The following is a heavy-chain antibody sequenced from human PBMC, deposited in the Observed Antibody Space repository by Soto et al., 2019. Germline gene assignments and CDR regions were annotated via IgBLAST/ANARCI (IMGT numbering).Heavy chain of an antibody. J-gene: IGHJ4*02. CDR2: IYHSGST. Sequence: SETLSLTCAVSGGSISSGGYSWSRIRQPPGKGPEWIGYIYHSGSTYYNPSLKSRVTISVDRSKNQFSLKLSSVTAADTAVYYCARGQVVAAQHWGQGTLVTV. CDR1: GGSISSGGYS. D-gene: IGHD2-15*01. CDR3: ARGQVVAAQH. V-gene: IGHV4-30-2*01.